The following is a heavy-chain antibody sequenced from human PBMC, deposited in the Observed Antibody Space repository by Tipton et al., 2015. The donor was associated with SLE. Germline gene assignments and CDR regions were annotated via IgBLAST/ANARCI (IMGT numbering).Heavy chain of an antibody. CDR1: GGSFNAHY. V-gene: IGHV4-59*11. CDR3: AREVEGCFDL. CDR2: IHYSGST. Sequence: TLSLTCAVYGGSFNAHYWNWIRQPPEKGLECIGYIHYSGSTNYNPSLKSRVTISVDTSKNHFSLNLSSVTAADTAVYYCAREVEGCFDLWGRGTLVTVSS. J-gene: IGHJ2*01.